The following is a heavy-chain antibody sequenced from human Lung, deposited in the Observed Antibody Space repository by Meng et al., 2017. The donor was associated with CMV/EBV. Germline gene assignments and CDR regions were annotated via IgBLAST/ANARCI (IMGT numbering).Heavy chain of an antibody. D-gene: IGHD1-26*01. V-gene: IGHV4-4*02. J-gene: IGHJ4*02. CDR2: IDDSGST. CDR1: GVSISSNIR. Sequence: QGPLQESGPGLGKPSGTLSLTCGVSGVSISSNIRWTWVRQPPGKGLEWIGDIDDSGSTNYNPSLNSRISISLDKSKNHFSLKVNSVTAADTAVYYCARGKQDAWELLAYWGQGALVTVSS. CDR3: ARGKQDAWELLAY.